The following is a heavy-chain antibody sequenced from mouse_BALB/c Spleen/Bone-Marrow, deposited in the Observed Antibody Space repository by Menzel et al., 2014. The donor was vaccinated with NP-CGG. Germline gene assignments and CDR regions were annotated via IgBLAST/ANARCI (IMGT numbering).Heavy chain of an antibody. CDR2: INPYNDGT. CDR1: GYSFTSFI. CDR3: ARAMIYYYAMDY. D-gene: IGHD2-4*01. Sequence: LQESGPELVKPGASVKMSCKASGYSFTSFILHWVKMRPDQGLEWIGYINPYNDGTKYNEKFKGKAILTSDKSSSSANMELSSLTSEDSAVYYCARAMIYYYAMDYWGQGTSVTVSS. V-gene: IGHV1-14*01. J-gene: IGHJ4*01.